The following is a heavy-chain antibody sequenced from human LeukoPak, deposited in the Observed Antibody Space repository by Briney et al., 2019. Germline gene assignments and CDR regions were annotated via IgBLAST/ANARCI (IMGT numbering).Heavy chain of an antibody. CDR3: ARGRLTGGLVDY. Sequence: PSETLSLTCAVYGGSFSGYYWSWIRQPPGKGLEWIGEINHSGSTNYNPSLKSRVTISVDTSKNQFSLKLSSVTAADTAVYYCARGRLTGGLVDYWGQGTLVTVSS. D-gene: IGHD3-16*01. V-gene: IGHV4-34*01. J-gene: IGHJ4*02. CDR1: GGSFSGYY. CDR2: INHSGST.